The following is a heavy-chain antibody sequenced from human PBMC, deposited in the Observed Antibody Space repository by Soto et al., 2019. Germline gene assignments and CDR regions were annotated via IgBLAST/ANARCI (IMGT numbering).Heavy chain of an antibody. Sequence: SLRLSCAASGFTFSSYGMHWVRQAPGKGLEWVAVIWYDGSNKYYADSVKGRFTISRDNSKNTLYLQMNSLRAEDTAVYYCARVRTAVKGGNYYGMDVWGQGTTVTVSS. D-gene: IGHD2-21*02. CDR1: GFTFSSYG. J-gene: IGHJ6*02. V-gene: IGHV3-33*01. CDR2: IWYDGSNK. CDR3: ARVRTAVKGGNYYGMDV.